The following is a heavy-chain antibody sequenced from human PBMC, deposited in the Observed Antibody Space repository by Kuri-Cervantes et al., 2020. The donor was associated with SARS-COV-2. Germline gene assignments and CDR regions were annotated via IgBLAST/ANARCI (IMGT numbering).Heavy chain of an antibody. CDR1: GGSISSYY. CDR3: AKSVGSTSLYNWFDP. Sequence: GESLKISCTVSGGSISSYYWSWIRQPPGKGLEWVSSISSSSSYIYYADSVKGRFTVSRDNAKNSLFLQMNSLGAEDTAVYYCAKSVGSTSLYNWFDPWGQGTLVTVSS. V-gene: IGHV3-21*01. D-gene: IGHD2-2*01. J-gene: IGHJ5*02. CDR2: ISSSSSYI.